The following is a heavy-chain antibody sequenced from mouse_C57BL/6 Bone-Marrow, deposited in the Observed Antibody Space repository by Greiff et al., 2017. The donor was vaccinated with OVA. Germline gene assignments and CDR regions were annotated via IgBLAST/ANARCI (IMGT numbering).Heavy chain of an antibody. D-gene: IGHD2-5*01. CDR3: ARRGYSKGAWFAY. Sequence: VNLVESGPGLVQPSQSLSITCTVSGFSLTSYGVHWVRQSPGKGLEWLGVIWSGGSTDYNAAFISRLSISKDNSKSQVFFKMNSLQADDTAIYYCARRGYSKGAWFAYWGQGTLVTVSA. CDR1: GFSLTSYG. J-gene: IGHJ3*01. V-gene: IGHV2-2*01. CDR2: IWSGGST.